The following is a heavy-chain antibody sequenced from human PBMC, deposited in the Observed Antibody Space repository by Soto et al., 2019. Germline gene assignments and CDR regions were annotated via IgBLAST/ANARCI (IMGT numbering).Heavy chain of an antibody. V-gene: IGHV4-59*01. Sequence: SETLSLTCTVSGGSIRSYYWSWIRQPPGKGLEWIGYIYYSGSTNYNPSLKSRVAISVDTSKNQFSLKLSSVTAADTAVYYCARSVVVVPAAAQNYYYYYYMDVWGKGTTVTVSS. D-gene: IGHD2-2*01. CDR2: IYYSGST. J-gene: IGHJ6*03. CDR1: GGSIRSYY. CDR3: ARSVVVVPAAAQNYYYYYYMDV.